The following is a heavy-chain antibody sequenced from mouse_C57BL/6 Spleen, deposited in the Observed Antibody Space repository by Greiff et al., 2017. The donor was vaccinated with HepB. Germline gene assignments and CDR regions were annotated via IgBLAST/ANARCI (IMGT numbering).Heavy chain of an antibody. Sequence: EVQLQQSGGGLVQPKGSLKLSCAASGFSFNTYAMNWVRQAPGKGLEWVARIRSKSNNYATYYADSVKDRFTISRDDSESMLYLQMNNLKTEDTAMYYCVRPGGYYAMDYWGQGTSVTVSS. V-gene: IGHV10-1*01. CDR1: GFSFNTYA. CDR2: IRSKSNNYAT. J-gene: IGHJ4*01. CDR3: VRPGGYYAMDY.